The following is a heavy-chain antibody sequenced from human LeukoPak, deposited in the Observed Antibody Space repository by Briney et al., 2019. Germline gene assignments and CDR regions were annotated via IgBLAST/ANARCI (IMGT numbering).Heavy chain of an antibody. CDR2: IYYSGST. V-gene: IGHV4-39*07. D-gene: IGHD5/OR15-5a*01. J-gene: IGHJ4*02. CDR1: GGSISSSSYY. CDR3: IRQSRRFDY. Sequence: SETLSLTCTVSGGSISSSSYYWGWIRQPPGKGLEWIVSIYYSGSTYYNPSLKSRVTISVDTSKNQFSLKLSSVTAADTAVYYCIRQSRRFDYWGQGTLVTVSS.